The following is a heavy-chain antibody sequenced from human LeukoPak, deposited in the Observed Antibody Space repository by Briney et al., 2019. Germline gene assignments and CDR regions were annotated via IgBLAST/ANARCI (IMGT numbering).Heavy chain of an antibody. Sequence: ASVKVSCKASGGTFSSYAISWVRQAPGQGLEWMGIINPSGDSTRYAQKFQGRVTMTRDTSTSTVYMELSSLRSEDTAVYYCARVGRIAVAATSYFDYWGQGTLVTVSS. CDR1: GGTFSSYA. J-gene: IGHJ4*02. CDR2: INPSGDST. CDR3: ARVGRIAVAATSYFDY. V-gene: IGHV1-46*01. D-gene: IGHD6-19*01.